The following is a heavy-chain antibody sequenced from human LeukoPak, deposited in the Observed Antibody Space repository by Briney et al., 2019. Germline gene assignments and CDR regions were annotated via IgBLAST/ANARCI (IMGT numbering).Heavy chain of an antibody. CDR3: ARDQYNYGYVSWFDP. CDR1: GFTFSSYE. J-gene: IGHJ5*02. CDR2: ISESGSAI. V-gene: IGHV3-48*03. D-gene: IGHD5-18*01. Sequence: GGSLRLSCAASGFTFSSYEMNWVRLAPGKGLEWVSYISESGSAIYYADSVKGRFTISGDNAKNSLYLQMNSLRAEDTAVYYCARDQYNYGYVSWFDPWGQGTLVTVSS.